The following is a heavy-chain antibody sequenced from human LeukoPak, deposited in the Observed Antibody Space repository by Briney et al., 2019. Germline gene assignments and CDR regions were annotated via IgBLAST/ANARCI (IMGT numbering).Heavy chain of an antibody. CDR2: ISAYNGNT. J-gene: IGHJ4*02. CDR1: GYTFTSYD. V-gene: IGHV1-18*01. D-gene: IGHD5-18*01. CDR3: AGDRSDTAMVVAGY. Sequence: GASVKVSCKASGYTFTSYDINWVRQAPGQGLEWMGWISAYNGNTNYAQKLQGRVTMTTDTSTSTAYMELRSLRSDDTAVYYCAGDRSDTAMVVAGYWGQGTLVTVSS.